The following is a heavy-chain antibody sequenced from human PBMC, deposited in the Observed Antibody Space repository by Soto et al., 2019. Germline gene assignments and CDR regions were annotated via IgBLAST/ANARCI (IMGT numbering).Heavy chain of an antibody. CDR3: ARRTPSWAFDI. Sequence: PGGSLRLSCAASGFTFRNYNMNWVRQAPGKGLEWVSHISIGGSTIDYADSVKGRFTISRDNAENSLYLQMSSLRAEDTAVYYCARRTPSWAFDIWGQGTMVTGSS. CDR1: GFTFRNYN. CDR2: ISIGGSTI. D-gene: IGHD2-15*01. J-gene: IGHJ3*02. V-gene: IGHV3-48*01.